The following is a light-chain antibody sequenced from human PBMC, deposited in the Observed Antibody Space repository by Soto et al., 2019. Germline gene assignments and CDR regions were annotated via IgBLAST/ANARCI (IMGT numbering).Light chain of an antibody. CDR3: QQLKCYPLS. V-gene: IGKV1-9*01. CDR2: AAS. J-gene: IGKJ4*02. Sequence: DIQLTQSPSFLSASVGDRVTITCRTSQDISSYLAWYQQKPGKAPQLLIYAASTLQSGVPSRFSGSGSGTEFPLTISSLQPEDFGTYYCQQLKCYPLSFGGGTKVEI. CDR1: QDISSY.